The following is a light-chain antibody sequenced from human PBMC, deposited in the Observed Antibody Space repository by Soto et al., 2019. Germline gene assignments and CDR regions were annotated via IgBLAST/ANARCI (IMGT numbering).Light chain of an antibody. CDR1: QSLLHSNGHNY. Sequence: DIVMTQSPLSLPVTPGEPASISCRPSQSLLHSNGHNYLDCYLQKPGQSPQLLIYLGSNRASGVPDRFSGSGSGTDFTLKISRVEVEDVGVYYCMQALQPPWTFGQGTKVEIK. CDR2: LGS. J-gene: IGKJ1*01. V-gene: IGKV2-28*01. CDR3: MQALQPPWT.